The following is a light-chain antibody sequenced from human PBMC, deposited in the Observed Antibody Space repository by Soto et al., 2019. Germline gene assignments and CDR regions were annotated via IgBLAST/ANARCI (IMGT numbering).Light chain of an antibody. J-gene: IGLJ2*01. CDR2: EVS. Sequence: QSALTQPASVSGSPGQSITISCTGSSSDVGGYNYVSWYQQHPGKAPKLMIYEVSNRPSGISNRFSGSKSGNTASLTLSGLKAEDEADYYCSSYTSSSTLVFGAGTTLTVL. CDR1: SSDVGGYNY. CDR3: SSYTSSSTLV. V-gene: IGLV2-14*01.